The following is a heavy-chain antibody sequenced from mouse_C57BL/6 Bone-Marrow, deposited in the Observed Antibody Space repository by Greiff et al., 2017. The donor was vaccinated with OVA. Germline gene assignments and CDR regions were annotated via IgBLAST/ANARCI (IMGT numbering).Heavy chain of an antibody. CDR2: IYPGNSDT. CDR1: GYTFTSYW. J-gene: IGHJ2*01. V-gene: IGHV1-5*01. Sequence: VQLQQSGTVLARPGASVKMSCKTSGYTFTSYWMHWVKQRPGQGLEWIGAIYPGNSDTSYNQKFKGKAKLTAVTSASTAYMELSSLTNEDSAVYYCTRSQITTVVRGDYWGQGTTLTVSS. CDR3: TRSQITTVVRGDY. D-gene: IGHD1-1*01.